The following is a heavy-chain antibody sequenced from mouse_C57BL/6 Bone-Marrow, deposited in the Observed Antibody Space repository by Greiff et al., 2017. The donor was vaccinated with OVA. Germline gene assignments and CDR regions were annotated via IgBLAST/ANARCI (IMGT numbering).Heavy chain of an antibody. J-gene: IGHJ4*01. CDR2: IWWDDDK. D-gene: IGHD2-4*01. CDR1: GFSLSTFGMG. V-gene: IGHV8-8*01. CDR3: ARIGLGVSTMITTKVYYYAMDY. Sequence: QVTLKESGPGILQPSQTLSLTCSFSGFSLSTFGMGVGWIRQPSGKGLEWLAHIWWDDDKYYNPALKSRLTISKDTSKNQVFLKIANVDTADTATYYCARIGLGVSTMITTKVYYYAMDYWGQGTSVTVSS.